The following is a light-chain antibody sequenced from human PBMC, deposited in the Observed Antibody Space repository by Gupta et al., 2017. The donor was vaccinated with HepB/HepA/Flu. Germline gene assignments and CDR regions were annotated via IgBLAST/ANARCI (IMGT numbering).Light chain of an antibody. Sequence: QSALTQPASVSGSPGQSITISCTGTSSDVGGYDYVSWYQQHPGEAPKLMIYDVSNRPAGVSNRFSGSKSGNTASLTISGLQAEDEADYYCSSDAGNRDVLFGGGTKLTVL. CDR3: SSDAGNRDVL. V-gene: IGLV2-14*03. CDR1: SSDVGGYDY. CDR2: DVS. J-gene: IGLJ2*01.